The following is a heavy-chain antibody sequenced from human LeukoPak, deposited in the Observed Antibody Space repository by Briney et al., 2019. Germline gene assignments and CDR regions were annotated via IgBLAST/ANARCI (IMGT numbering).Heavy chain of an antibody. D-gene: IGHD5-24*01. J-gene: IGHJ4*02. V-gene: IGHV5-51*01. CDR3: ASXRXXYXLY. CDR1: GYSFTSNW. CDR2: IFPGDSDT. Sequence: GESLKISCKGSGYSFTSNWIGWVRQMPGKGLEWMGIIFPGDSDTRYNPSFQGQVTISADKSISTAYLQWSSLKASDTAMYYCASXRXXYXLYWGQGTLVTVSS.